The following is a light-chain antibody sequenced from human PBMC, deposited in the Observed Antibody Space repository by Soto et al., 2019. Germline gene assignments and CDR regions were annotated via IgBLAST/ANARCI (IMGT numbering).Light chain of an antibody. J-gene: IGLJ3*02. V-gene: IGLV2-23*01. CDR3: CSYAGRSTWV. CDR2: EGS. Sequence: QSALTQPASVSGSPGQSITISCTGTSSDIGSYNLVSWYQKHPGKAPKVMIYEGSKRPSGVSNRFSASKSGNTASLTISGLQAEDEAAYYCCSYAGRSTWVFGGGTKLTVL. CDR1: SSDIGSYNL.